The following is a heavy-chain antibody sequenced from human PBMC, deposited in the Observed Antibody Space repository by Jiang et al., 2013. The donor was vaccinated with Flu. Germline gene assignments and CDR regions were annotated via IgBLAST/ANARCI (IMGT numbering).Heavy chain of an antibody. CDR2: INPSGGST. CDR3: ARDWIKCSSTSCYSSLGYMDV. Sequence: CKASGYTFTSYYMHWVRQAPGQGLEWMGIINPSGGSTSYAQKFQGRVTMTRDTSTSTVYMELSSLRSEDTAVYYCARDWIKCSSTSCYSSLGYMDVWGKGTTVTVSS. CDR1: GYTFTSYY. D-gene: IGHD2-2*02. V-gene: IGHV1-46*01. J-gene: IGHJ6*03.